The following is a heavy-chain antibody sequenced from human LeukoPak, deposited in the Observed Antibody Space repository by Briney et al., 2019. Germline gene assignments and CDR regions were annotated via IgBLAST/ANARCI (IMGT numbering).Heavy chain of an antibody. CDR2: ISYDGSNK. V-gene: IGHV3-30*18. D-gene: IGHD6-19*01. CDR3: AKDSSGWYDY. CDR1: GFTFSSYG. Sequence: GRSLRLSCAASGFTFSSYGMHWVRQAPGKGLEWVAVISYDGSNKYYADSVKGRFTISRDNSTNTLYLQMNSLRAEDTAVYYCAKDSSGWYDYWGQGTLVTVSS. J-gene: IGHJ4*02.